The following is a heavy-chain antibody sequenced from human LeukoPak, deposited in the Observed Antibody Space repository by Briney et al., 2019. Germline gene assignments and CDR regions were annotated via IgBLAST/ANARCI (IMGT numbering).Heavy chain of an antibody. Sequence: GGSLRLSCVGSGFTISNYWMHWVRHAPGTGLVWVSRIHPDGSITTYADSVKGRFTISRDNSNKTLYLQMNSLRAEDTALYYCAKDQDQWLVQYFDFWGQGTLVTVSS. J-gene: IGHJ4*02. CDR2: IHPDGSIT. CDR1: GFTISNYW. CDR3: AKDQDQWLVQYFDF. V-gene: IGHV3-74*03. D-gene: IGHD6-19*01.